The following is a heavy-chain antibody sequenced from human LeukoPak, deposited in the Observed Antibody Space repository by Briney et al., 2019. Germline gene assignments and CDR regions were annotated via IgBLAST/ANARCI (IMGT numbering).Heavy chain of an antibody. V-gene: IGHV3-23*01. Sequence: GGSLRLSCAASGFTFSSYAMSWVRQAPGKGLEWVSVISGSGGSTYYADSVKGRFTISRGNSKNTLYLQMNSLRAEDTAVYYCAAPRPYCSSTSCHSYYYGMDVWGQGTTVTVSS. D-gene: IGHD2-2*01. CDR3: AAPRPYCSSTSCHSYYYGMDV. CDR1: GFTFSSYA. CDR2: ISGSGGST. J-gene: IGHJ6*02.